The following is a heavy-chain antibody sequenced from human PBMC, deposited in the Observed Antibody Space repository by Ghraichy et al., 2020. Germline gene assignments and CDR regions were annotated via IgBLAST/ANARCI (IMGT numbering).Heavy chain of an antibody. V-gene: IGHV4-59*01. Sequence: SETLSLTCTVSGGSISSYYWSWIRQPPGKGLEWIGYIYYSGSTNYNPSLKSRVTISVDTSKNQFSLKLSSVTAADTAVYYCARFFGGGDYYYGMDVWGQGTTVTVSS. D-gene: IGHD3-3*01. CDR2: IYYSGST. CDR1: GGSISSYY. CDR3: ARFFGGGDYYYGMDV. J-gene: IGHJ6*02.